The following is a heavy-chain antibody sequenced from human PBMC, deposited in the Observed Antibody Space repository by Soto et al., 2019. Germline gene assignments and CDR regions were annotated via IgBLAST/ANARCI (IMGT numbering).Heavy chain of an antibody. V-gene: IGHV3-23*01. CDR1: GFTFSSYA. Sequence: QSGGSLRLSCAASGFTFSSYAMSWVRQAPGKGLEWVSAISGSGGSTYYADSVKGRFTISRDNSKNTLYLQMNSLRAEDTAVYYCAKGGVVPAAIAYYYYGMDVWGQGTTVTVSS. CDR3: AKGGVVPAAIAYYYYGMDV. CDR2: ISGSGGST. J-gene: IGHJ6*02. D-gene: IGHD2-2*01.